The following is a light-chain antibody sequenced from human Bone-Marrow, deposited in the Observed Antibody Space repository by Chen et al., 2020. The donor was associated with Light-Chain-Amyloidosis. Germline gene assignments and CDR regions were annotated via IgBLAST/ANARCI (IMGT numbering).Light chain of an antibody. J-gene: IGKJ4*01. CDR1: QTISSNY. Sequence: EIVLTQSPGTLSLSPGQGANLACRASQTISSNYLTWYQQKFGQAPRLLIYGSSSRATGIPDRFTGSGCGTDFTLTIKRLEPEDFAMYYCKQYGTSPLAFGGGTKVEIQ. CDR3: KQYGTSPLA. V-gene: IGKV3-20*01. CDR2: GSS.